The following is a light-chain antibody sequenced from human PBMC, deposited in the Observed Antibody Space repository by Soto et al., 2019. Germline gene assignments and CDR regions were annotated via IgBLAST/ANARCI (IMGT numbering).Light chain of an antibody. V-gene: IGKV4-1*01. Sequence: DIVMTQSPDSLAASLGERATINCKSSQSVLYSSNNKNYLAWYQQKPGQPPKLLIYWASTRESGVPDRFSGSGSGTDFTLIISSLQAEDVAVYYCQQYYSTPLTFGGGTKVEIK. CDR3: QQYYSTPLT. CDR1: QSVLYSSNNKNY. J-gene: IGKJ4*01. CDR2: WAS.